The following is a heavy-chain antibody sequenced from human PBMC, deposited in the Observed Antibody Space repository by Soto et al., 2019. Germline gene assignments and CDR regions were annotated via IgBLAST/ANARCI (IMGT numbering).Heavy chain of an antibody. D-gene: IGHD3-3*01. CDR1: GGSISGFY. J-gene: IGHJ6*02. CDR2: VYYSGST. Sequence: SETLSLTCTVSGGSISGFYWSWIRQTPGKGLERIGYVYYSGSTNYNPSLKSRVTISVDTSKNQFSLKLRSVTAADTAVYYCARDSGRMYYDTWSGYDYGMDVWGQGTTVTVSS. CDR3: ARDSGRMYYDTWSGYDYGMDV. V-gene: IGHV4-59*01.